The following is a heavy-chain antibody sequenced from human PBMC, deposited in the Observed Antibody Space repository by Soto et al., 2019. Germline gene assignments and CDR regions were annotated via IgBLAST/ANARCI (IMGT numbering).Heavy chain of an antibody. J-gene: IGHJ4*02. Sequence: ASVKVSCKASGGTFSSYAISWVRQAPGQGLEWMGGIIPIFGTANYAQKFQGRVTITADKSTSTAYMELSSLRSEDTAVYYCAREMATAGPTDYWGQGTLVTVS. CDR1: GGTFSSYA. CDR2: IIPIFGTA. CDR3: AREMATAGPTDY. D-gene: IGHD5-12*01. V-gene: IGHV1-69*06.